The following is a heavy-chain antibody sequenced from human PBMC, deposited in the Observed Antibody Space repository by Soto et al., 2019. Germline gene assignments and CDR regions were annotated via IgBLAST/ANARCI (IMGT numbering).Heavy chain of an antibody. CDR1: GGSISSYF. Sequence: TSETLSLTCTVSGGSISSYFYIWVRQPPGKGLEWIGSVYYTGTTDYNPSLKSRVTISVDTSKTQFSLNLRSVTAADTAVYYCARDLEAVPRAFDYWGRGTLVTVSS. D-gene: IGHD6-13*01. V-gene: IGHV4-59*01. CDR2: VYYTGTT. J-gene: IGHJ4*02. CDR3: ARDLEAVPRAFDY.